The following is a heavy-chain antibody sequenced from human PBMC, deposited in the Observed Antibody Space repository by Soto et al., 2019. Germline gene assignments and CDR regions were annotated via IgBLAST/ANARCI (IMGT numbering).Heavy chain of an antibody. V-gene: IGHV3-23*01. Sequence: DVQLWESGGGLVQPGGSLRLSCAASGFSFGSYALSWVRQAPGKGLEWVSTISGSDGKTCYADSVKGRFSISRDTSQNTLYLQMNSLRADDTAIYYCARWSYLDYWGQGPRVTVSS. CDR1: GFSFGSYA. CDR3: ARWSYLDY. J-gene: IGHJ4*02. CDR2: ISGSDGKT. D-gene: IGHD3-3*01.